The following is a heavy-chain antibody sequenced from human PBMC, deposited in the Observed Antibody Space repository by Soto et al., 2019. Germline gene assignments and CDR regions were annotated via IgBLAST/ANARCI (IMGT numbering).Heavy chain of an antibody. CDR2: IRSKANSYAT. V-gene: IGHV3-73*01. CDR3: ARRGRTLPHYSYYMDV. Sequence: GGSLRLSCAASGFTFSGSAMHWVRQASGKGLEWVGRIRSKANSYATAYAASVKGRFTISRDDSKNTAYLQMNSLKTEDTALYYCARRGRTLPHYSYYMDVWGKGTTVTVSS. CDR1: GFTFSGSA. J-gene: IGHJ6*03.